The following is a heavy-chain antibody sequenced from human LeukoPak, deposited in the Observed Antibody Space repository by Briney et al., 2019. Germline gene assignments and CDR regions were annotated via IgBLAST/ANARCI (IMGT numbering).Heavy chain of an antibody. CDR1: GFPFSSYA. CDR3: AKEAGYSGYDYGDY. D-gene: IGHD5-12*01. CDR2: ISGSGGST. Sequence: GGSLRLSCGPSGFPFSSYAMSWVPQAPGRGLEWVSRISGSGGSTYCADSVKGGFTLSRDNYKNTLYANIKSQRAEDTALYYCAKEAGYSGYDYGDYWGQGTLVTVSS. V-gene: IGHV3-23*01. J-gene: IGHJ4*02.